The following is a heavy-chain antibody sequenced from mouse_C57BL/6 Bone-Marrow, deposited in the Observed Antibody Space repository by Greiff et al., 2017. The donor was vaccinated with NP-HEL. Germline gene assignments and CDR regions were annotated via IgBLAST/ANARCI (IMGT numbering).Heavy chain of an antibody. CDR2: IWRGGST. CDR3: AKNSGGDWYFDV. CDR1: GFSLTSYG. V-gene: IGHV2-5*01. J-gene: IGHJ1*03. Sequence: VKLVESGPGLVQPSQSLSITCTVSGFSLTSYGVHWVRQSPGKGLEWLGVIWRGGSTDYNAAFMSRLSITKDNSKSQVFFKMNSLQADDTAIYYCAKNSGGDWYFDVWGTGTTVTVSS. D-gene: IGHD4-1*01.